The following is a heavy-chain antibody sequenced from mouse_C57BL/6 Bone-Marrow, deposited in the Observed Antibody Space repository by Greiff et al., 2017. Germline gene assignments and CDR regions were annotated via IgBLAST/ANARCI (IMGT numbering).Heavy chain of an antibody. J-gene: IGHJ2*01. V-gene: IGHV14-2*01. CDR2: IDPEDGET. Sequence: VQLQQSGAELVKPGASVKLSCTASGFNIKDYYMHWVKQRTEQGLEWIGRIDPEDGETKYAPKFQGKANITADTSSNTAYLQLSSLTSEDTAVYYWARSRGAYYGYDDYLDYWGQGTTLTVSS. CDR3: ARSRGAYYGYDDYLDY. CDR1: GFNIKDYY. D-gene: IGHD2-9*01.